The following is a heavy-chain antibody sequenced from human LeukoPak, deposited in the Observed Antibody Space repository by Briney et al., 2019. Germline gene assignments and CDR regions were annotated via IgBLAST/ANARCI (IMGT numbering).Heavy chain of an antibody. CDR3: ARLYSYGDY. CDR2: IYYSGNT. Sequence: PSETLSLTCTVSGGPISSSSYYWGWIRQPPGKGLEWIGNIYYSGNTYYNPSLKSRVTISVDTSKNPFSLKLNSVTAADTAVYYCARLYSYGDYWGQGTLVTVSS. J-gene: IGHJ4*02. CDR1: GGPISSSSYY. V-gene: IGHV4-39*01. D-gene: IGHD5-18*01.